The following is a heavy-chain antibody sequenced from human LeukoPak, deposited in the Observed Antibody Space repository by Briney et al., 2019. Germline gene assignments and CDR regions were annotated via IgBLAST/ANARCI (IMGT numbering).Heavy chain of an antibody. D-gene: IGHD1-1*01. V-gene: IGHV5-51*01. CDR1: GYSFTTYW. CDR3: ARQGGTYFDY. CDR2: IYPGDSDT. Sequence: GESLKISCKGSGYSFTTYWIAWVRQMPGKGLEWMGIIYPGDSDTTYSPSFHGQVTISADKSISTAYLQWSSLKASDTAIYYCARQGGTYFDYWGQGTLVTVSS. J-gene: IGHJ4*02.